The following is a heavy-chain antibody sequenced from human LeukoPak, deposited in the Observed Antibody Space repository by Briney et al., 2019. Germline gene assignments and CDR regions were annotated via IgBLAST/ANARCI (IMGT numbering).Heavy chain of an antibody. Sequence: SQTLSLTCAISGDSVSSDSDAWNWIRQSPSRGLEWLGRTFYRSKWQKDYAESVKSRMNINPDTSKNHFSLHLDSVTPEDTAVYYCAKAVIDPRNALDIWGQGTMVTVSS. CDR1: GDSVSSDSDA. J-gene: IGHJ3*02. CDR3: AKAVIDPRNALDI. V-gene: IGHV6-1*01. CDR2: TFYRSKWQK. D-gene: IGHD2-21*01.